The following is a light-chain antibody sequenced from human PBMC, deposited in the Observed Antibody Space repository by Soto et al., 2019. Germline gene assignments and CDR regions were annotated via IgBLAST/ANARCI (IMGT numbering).Light chain of an antibody. J-gene: IGKJ1*01. CDR3: QLYYSTPQT. Sequence: DIVMTQSPDSLAVSLGERATINCKSSQSVLYSSNNKNYLAWYQQKPGQPPKLLIYWASTRESGFPDRFSGSGSGTDFTLTISSLQAEDVAVYYCQLYYSTPQTFGQGTKVEIK. CDR1: QSVLYSSNNKNY. V-gene: IGKV4-1*01. CDR2: WAS.